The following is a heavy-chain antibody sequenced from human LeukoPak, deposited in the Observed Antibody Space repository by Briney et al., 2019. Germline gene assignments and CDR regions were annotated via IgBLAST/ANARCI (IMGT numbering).Heavy chain of an antibody. Sequence: PGGSLRLSCAASGFTFSSYAXXXXXXXXXXXXXXVXAXSPNGGTTXXXXXXXGXXXXSXXXXXXTLXLQMGSLRAEDMAVYYCAXGGSLSAYDYWGQGTLVTVSS. J-gene: IGHJ4*02. D-gene: IGHD2/OR15-2a*01. CDR3: AXGGSLSAYDY. V-gene: IGHV3-64*01. CDR2: XSPNGGTT. CDR1: GFTFSSYA.